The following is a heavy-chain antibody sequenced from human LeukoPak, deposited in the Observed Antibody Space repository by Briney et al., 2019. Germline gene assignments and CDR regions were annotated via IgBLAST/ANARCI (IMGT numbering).Heavy chain of an antibody. CDR2: IYRSGTT. V-gene: IGHV4-38-2*01. Sequence: SETLSLTCAVSGYSISSGYFRGWIRQPPGKGLEWIVSIYRSGTTYHNPSLKSRVTISLDTSKNQFSLKVSSVTAADTAVYYCARVDSTKFDYWGQGTLVTVSS. D-gene: IGHD3/OR15-3a*01. J-gene: IGHJ4*02. CDR1: GYSISSGYF. CDR3: ARVDSTKFDY.